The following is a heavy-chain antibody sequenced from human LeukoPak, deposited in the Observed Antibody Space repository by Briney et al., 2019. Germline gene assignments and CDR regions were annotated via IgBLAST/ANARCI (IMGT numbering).Heavy chain of an antibody. CDR1: GFTFSNAW. J-gene: IGHJ4*02. V-gene: IGHV3-15*01. CDR3: TTDWRRVAQRWLPY. CDR2: IKSKTDGGTT. Sequence: GGSLRLSCAASGFTFSNAWMSWVRQAPGKGLEWVGRIKSKTDGGTTDYAAPVKGRFTISRDESKNTLYLQMNSLKTEDTAVYYCTTDWRRVAQRWLPYWGQGTLVTVSS. D-gene: IGHD5-24*01.